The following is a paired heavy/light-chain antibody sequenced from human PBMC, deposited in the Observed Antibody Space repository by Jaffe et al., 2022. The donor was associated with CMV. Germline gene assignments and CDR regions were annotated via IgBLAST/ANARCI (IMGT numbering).Light chain of an antibody. V-gene: IGKV1-39*01. CDR1: QSISRN. CDR2: AAS. CDR3: QQSYSTPRT. J-gene: IGKJ2*01. Sequence: DIQMTQSPSSLSASVGDRVTITCRASQSISRNLNWYQQKPGKAPKLLIYAASSLQSGVPSRFSGSGSGTDFTLTISSLQPEDFATYYCQQSYSTPRTFGQGTKLEIK.
Heavy chain of an antibody. CDR2: IYTSGST. CDR3: AREGSRYYDSSGQTNWFDP. J-gene: IGHJ5*02. Sequence: QVQLQESGPGLVKPSETLSLTCTVSGGSISSNYWSWIRQPAGKGLEWIGRIYTSGSTKYNPSLKSRVTMSVDTSKNQFSLKLSSVTAADTAVYYCAREGSRYYDSSGQTNWFDPWGQGTLVTVSS. V-gene: IGHV4-4*07. CDR1: GGSISSNY. D-gene: IGHD3-22*01.